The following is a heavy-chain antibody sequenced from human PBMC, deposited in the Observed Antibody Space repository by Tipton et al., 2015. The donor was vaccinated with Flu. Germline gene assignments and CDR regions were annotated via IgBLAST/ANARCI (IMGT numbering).Heavy chain of an antibody. D-gene: IGHD3-3*01. CDR2: FSHSGIT. CDR3: LREWGY. V-gene: IGHV4-38-2*01. J-gene: IGHJ4*02. CDR1: GYSISSGYH. Sequence: TLSLTCAVSGYSISSGYHWGWIRQPPGKGLEWIGSFSHSGITYYNPSLKSRVTISVDTSKNQFSLKLSSVTAADTAVYYCLREWGYWGQGTLVTVSS.